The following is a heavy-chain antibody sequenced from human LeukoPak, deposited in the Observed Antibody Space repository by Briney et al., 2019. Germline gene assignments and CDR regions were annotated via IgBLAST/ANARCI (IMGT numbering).Heavy chain of an antibody. Sequence: GGSLRLSCAASGLTFSSYWMHWVRQAPGKGLVWVSRINTDGSSTSYADSVKGRFTISRDNAKNTLYLQMNSLRAEDTAVYYCAKTGYQLNYYYGMDVWGQGTTVTVSS. CDR1: GLTFSSYW. CDR2: INTDGSST. J-gene: IGHJ6*02. CDR3: AKTGYQLNYYYGMDV. V-gene: IGHV3-74*01. D-gene: IGHD3-9*01.